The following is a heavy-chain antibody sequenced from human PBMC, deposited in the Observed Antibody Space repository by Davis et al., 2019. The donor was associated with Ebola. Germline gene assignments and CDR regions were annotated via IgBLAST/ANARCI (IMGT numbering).Heavy chain of an antibody. J-gene: IGHJ4*02. D-gene: IGHD6-19*01. CDR3: ARGSIAVAGPVFDY. CDR1: GDSVSSNSAA. V-gene: IGHV6-1*01. CDR2: TYYRSKWYN. Sequence: SCAISGDSVSSNSAAWNWIRQSPSRGLEWLGRTYYRSKWYNDYAVSVKSRITINPDTSKNQFSLQLNSVTPEDTAVYYCARGSIAVAGPVFDYWGQGTLVTVSS.